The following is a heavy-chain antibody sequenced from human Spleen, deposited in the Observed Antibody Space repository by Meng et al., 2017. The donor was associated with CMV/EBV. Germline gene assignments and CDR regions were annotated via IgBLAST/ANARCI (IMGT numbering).Heavy chain of an antibody. CDR2: MTTSGRRT. CDR3: ARITVTYYFDY. CDR1: GFTFRSYA. Sequence: GGSLRLSCAASGFTFRSYAMSWVRQAPGKGLEWVSTMTTSGRRTYYADSVKGRFTISRDDSESTLYLQMNSLRAEDTAVYYCARITVTYYFDYWGQGTLVTVSS. D-gene: IGHD4-11*01. V-gene: IGHV3-23*01. J-gene: IGHJ4*02.